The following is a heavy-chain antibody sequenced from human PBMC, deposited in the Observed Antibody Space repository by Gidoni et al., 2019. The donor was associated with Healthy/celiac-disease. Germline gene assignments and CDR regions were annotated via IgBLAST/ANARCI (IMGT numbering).Heavy chain of an antibody. Sequence: QVQLVESGGGLVKPGGSLRPSCAASGFTFSDYYMSWIRQAPGKGLEWVSYISSSSSYTNYADSVNGRFTISRDNAKNSLYLQMNSLRAEDTAVYYCARDPYGSGGNYYYGMDVWGQGTTVTVSS. CDR2: ISSSSSYT. V-gene: IGHV3-11*05. D-gene: IGHD3-10*01. CDR1: GFTFSDYY. CDR3: ARDPYGSGGNYYYGMDV. J-gene: IGHJ6*02.